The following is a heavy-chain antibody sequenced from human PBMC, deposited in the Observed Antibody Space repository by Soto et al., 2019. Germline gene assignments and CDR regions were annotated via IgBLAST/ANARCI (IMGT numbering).Heavy chain of an antibody. V-gene: IGHV1-24*01. CDR3: AADRKIVGTIGAFDF. J-gene: IGHJ4*02. D-gene: IGHD1-26*01. Sequence: GASVKLCKVPENTLTELTIDWLRQAPGKGLEWMGRSAPEEGEPIYPQKFQGRVSMTEDPSTDTAYMELTSLRSEDTAVYFCAADRKIVGTIGAFDFWGQGTLVTVSS. CDR1: ENTLTELT. CDR2: SAPEEGEP.